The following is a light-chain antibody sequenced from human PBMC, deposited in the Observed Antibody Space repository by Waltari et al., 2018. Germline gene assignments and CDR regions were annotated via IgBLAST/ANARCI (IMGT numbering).Light chain of an antibody. J-gene: IGKJ1*01. V-gene: IGKV4-1*01. Sequence: DIVMTQSPDFLAVSQGERATINSKSTQTVLDSSNNNNYLAWYQQKPGPPPKLLIYWASTRESGVPARFSGSASGTDFTLTISSLQPEDVAVYYCRQYYSAPHTFGQGTRVEIK. CDR1: QTVLDSSNNNNY. CDR2: WAS. CDR3: RQYYSAPHT.